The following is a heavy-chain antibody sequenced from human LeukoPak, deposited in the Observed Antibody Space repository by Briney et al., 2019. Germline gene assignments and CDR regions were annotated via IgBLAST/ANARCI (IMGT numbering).Heavy chain of an antibody. D-gene: IGHD6-19*01. CDR1: GFSFSTYY. V-gene: IGHV3-11*01. CDR2: ISSGAGTSI. J-gene: IGHJ4*02. Sequence: PGGSLRLSCAASGFSFSTYYMGWILQAPGKGVEWVSYISSGAGTSIYYADSVRGRFFISRDNDKNPLYLQMNSLGAEDTAIYYCYASAVVASDYWGQGTLVTVSS. CDR3: YASAVVASDY.